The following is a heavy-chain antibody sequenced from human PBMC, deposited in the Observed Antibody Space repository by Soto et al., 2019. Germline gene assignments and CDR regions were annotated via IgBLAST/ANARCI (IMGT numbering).Heavy chain of an antibody. CDR1: GGSVSSGSYY. CDR3: ARAGGYCSGGSCYLIDY. CDR2: IYYSGST. J-gene: IGHJ4*02. D-gene: IGHD2-15*01. Sequence: QVQLQESGPGLVKPSETLSLTCTVSGGSVSSGSYYWSWIRQPPGKGLEWIGYIYYSGSTNYNPPLRCRVTISVDTSKNQFALKLSSVTAADTAVYYCARAGGYCSGGSCYLIDYWGQGTLVTVSS. V-gene: IGHV4-61*01.